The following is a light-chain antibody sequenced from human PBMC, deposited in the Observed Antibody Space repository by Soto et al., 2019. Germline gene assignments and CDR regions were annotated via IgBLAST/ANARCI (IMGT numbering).Light chain of an antibody. CDR1: QSVSSN. Sequence: EIVMTQSPATLSVSPGERATLSCRASQSVSSNLAWYQQKPGQAPRLLIYGASTRATGIPARFSGSGSGTEFTLTISSLLSEDFAVYYCQQYNNWPLLTFGGGTKVEIQ. V-gene: IGKV3-15*01. CDR2: GAS. CDR3: QQYNNWPLLT. J-gene: IGKJ4*01.